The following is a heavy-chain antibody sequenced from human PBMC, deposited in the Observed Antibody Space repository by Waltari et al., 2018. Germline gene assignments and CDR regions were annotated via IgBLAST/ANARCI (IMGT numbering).Heavy chain of an antibody. CDR3: VLYSSELLGDY. V-gene: IGHV3-74*01. CDR1: GFTFSKYW. J-gene: IGHJ4*02. D-gene: IGHD6-19*01. CDR2: INRGGSIR. Sequence: EVQLVESGGGLVQPGGSLKLSCAASGFTFSKYWMHWVRQARGKGLVSVAHINRGGSIRNYAESVKGRFTISRDNAKSTLFLQMNSLRGEDTAIYYCVLYSSELLGDYGGQGTLVTVSS.